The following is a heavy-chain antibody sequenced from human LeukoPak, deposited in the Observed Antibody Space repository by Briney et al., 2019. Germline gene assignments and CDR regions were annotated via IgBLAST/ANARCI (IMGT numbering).Heavy chain of an antibody. D-gene: IGHD2-2*02. CDR2: ISAYNGNT. CDR3: ARDVIFCSNTSCYTSNYYYGMDV. CDR1: GYTFTSYG. J-gene: IGHJ6*02. V-gene: IGHV1-18*01. Sequence: ASVKVSCKASGYTFTSYGISWVRQAPGQGLEWMGWISAYNGNTNYAQKLQGRVTMTTDTSTSTAYMELRSLRSDDTAVYYCARDVIFCSNTSCYTSNYYYGMDVWGQGTTVTVSS.